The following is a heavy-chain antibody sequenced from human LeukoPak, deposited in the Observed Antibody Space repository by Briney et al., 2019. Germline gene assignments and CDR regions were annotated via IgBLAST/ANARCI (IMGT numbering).Heavy chain of an antibody. Sequence: SETLSLTCAVYGGSFSGYYWSWIRQPPGKGLEWIGSIYYSGSTYYNPSLKSRVTISVDTSKNQFSLKLSSVTAADTAVYYCARVPHYDFWSGYSYYFDYWGQGTLVTVSS. D-gene: IGHD3-3*01. CDR1: GGSFSGYY. J-gene: IGHJ4*02. V-gene: IGHV4-34*01. CDR2: IYYSGST. CDR3: ARVPHYDFWSGYSYYFDY.